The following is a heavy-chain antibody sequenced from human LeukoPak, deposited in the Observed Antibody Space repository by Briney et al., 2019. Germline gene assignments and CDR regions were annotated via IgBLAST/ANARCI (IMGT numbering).Heavy chain of an antibody. V-gene: IGHV3-23*01. CDR2: ISGSGGST. CDR3: AAPGYSSSWYEDY. J-gene: IGHJ4*02. D-gene: IGHD6-13*01. Sequence: GGSLRLSCAASGFTFSRYAMSWVRQAPGKGLEWVSAISGSGGSTYYADSVKGRFTISRDNSKNTLYLQMNSLRAEDTAVYYCAAPGYSSSWYEDYWGQGTLVTVSS. CDR1: GFTFSRYA.